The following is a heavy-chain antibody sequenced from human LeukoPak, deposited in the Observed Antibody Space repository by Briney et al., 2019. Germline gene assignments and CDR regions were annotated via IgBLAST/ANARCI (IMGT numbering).Heavy chain of an antibody. V-gene: IGHV1-8*01. J-gene: IGHJ4*02. Sequence: ASVKVSCKASGYTFTSYDINWVRQATGQGLEWMGWVNPNSGNTGYAQKFQGRVTMTRNTSISTAYMELSSLRSEDTAVYYCARDVGYYYDSSAPLVGYWGQGTLVTVSS. D-gene: IGHD3-22*01. CDR2: VNPNSGNT. CDR3: ARDVGYYYDSSAPLVGY. CDR1: GYTFTSYD.